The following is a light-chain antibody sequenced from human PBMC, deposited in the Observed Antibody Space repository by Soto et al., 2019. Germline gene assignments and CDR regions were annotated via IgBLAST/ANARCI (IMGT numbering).Light chain of an antibody. CDR2: VAS. CDR1: QSVSSN. Sequence: EIVMTQSPATLSVSPGERATLSCRASQSVSSNLAWYQQKSGQAPRLLIYVASTRATAIPAMFSGSGSGTEFTLTISSLQSEDFAVYFCQQFNSWPQTFGQGTKV. J-gene: IGKJ1*01. CDR3: QQFNSWPQT. V-gene: IGKV3-15*01.